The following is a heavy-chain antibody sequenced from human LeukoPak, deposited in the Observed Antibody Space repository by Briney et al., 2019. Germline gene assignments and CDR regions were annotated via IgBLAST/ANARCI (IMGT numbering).Heavy chain of an antibody. Sequence: ASVKVSCKASGYTFTGYYIHWVRQAPGQGLEWMGWINPSSGGTNYAQKFQGRVTMTTDTSISTAYMDLSRLRSDDTAVYYCAREWGRTSYIQFWGQGTLVTVSS. J-gene: IGHJ1*01. D-gene: IGHD2-2*01. V-gene: IGHV1-2*02. CDR3: AREWGRTSYIQF. CDR1: GYTFTGYY. CDR2: INPSSGGT.